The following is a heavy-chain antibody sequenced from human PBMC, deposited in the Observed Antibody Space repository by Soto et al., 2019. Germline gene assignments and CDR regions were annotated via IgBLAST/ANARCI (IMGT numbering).Heavy chain of an antibody. CDR3: ARGTSQYAFDI. CDR2: INGGNGNT. Sequence: QVQLVQSGAEVKKPGASVKVSCKASGYTFINYAMHWVRQAPGQRLEWRGWINGGNGNTKYSQKLQRRVTMTRDTSATPAYMELSSLRSEDTAVYYCARGTSQYAFDIWGQGTMVTVSS. J-gene: IGHJ3*02. CDR1: GYTFINYA. V-gene: IGHV1-3*01.